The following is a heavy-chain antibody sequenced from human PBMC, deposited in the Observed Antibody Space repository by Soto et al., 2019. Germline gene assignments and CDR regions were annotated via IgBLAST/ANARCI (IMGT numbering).Heavy chain of an antibody. D-gene: IGHD3-9*01. CDR3: ARMKNHILTGYYPPDSSYGMDV. CDR1: GGTFSSYA. Sequence: ASVKVSCKACGGTFSSYAISWVGQAPGQGREWMGGIIPIFGTANYAQKFQGRVTITADESTSTAYMELSSLRSEDTAVYYCARMKNHILTGYYPPDSSYGMDVWGQGTTVTVSS. V-gene: IGHV1-69*13. J-gene: IGHJ6*02. CDR2: IIPIFGTA.